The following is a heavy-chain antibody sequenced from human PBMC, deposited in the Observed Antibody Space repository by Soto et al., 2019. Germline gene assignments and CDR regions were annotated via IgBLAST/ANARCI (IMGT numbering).Heavy chain of an antibody. J-gene: IGHJ6*02. CDR1: GFTFSSYA. Sequence: EVQLLESGGGLVQPGGSLRLSCAASGFTFSSYAMSWVRQAPGKGLEWVSAISGSGGSTYYADSVKGRFTISRDNSKNTLYLQMNSLRAEDTAVYYCAKDRGDYGWGSYYYGMDVWGQGTTVTVSS. D-gene: IGHD3-16*01. V-gene: IGHV3-23*01. CDR3: AKDRGDYGWGSYYYGMDV. CDR2: ISGSGGST.